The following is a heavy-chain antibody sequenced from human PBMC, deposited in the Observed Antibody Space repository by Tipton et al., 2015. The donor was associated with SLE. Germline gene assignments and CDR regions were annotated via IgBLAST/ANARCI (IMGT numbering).Heavy chain of an antibody. Sequence: TLSLTCTVSGGSMSSGSYYWSWIRQPAGKGLEWIGRIYTSGSTNYNPSLKSRITISIDASRSQFSLKLSSVTAADTAVYYCARGPSLRYFDWLSQPFDYWGQGTLVTVSS. CDR2: IYTSGST. D-gene: IGHD3-9*01. V-gene: IGHV4-61*02. CDR1: GGSMSSGSYY. CDR3: ARGPSLRYFDWLSQPFDY. J-gene: IGHJ4*02.